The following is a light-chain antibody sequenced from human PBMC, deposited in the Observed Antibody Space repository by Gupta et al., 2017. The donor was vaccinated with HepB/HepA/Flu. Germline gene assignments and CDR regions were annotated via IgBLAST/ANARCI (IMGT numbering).Light chain of an antibody. CDR3: QQNYRTPKT. CDR2: DAT. J-gene: IGKJ4*01. V-gene: IGKV1-39*01. Sequence: DIHMTQSPSPLSASVGDRVTITCRASQSISSSLNWYQQRPGKAPKLLIYDATTLQSGVPSRFSGSGSGTDFSLSIISLQPDDFVAYYCQQNYRTPKTFGRGTRVEVK. CDR1: QSISSS.